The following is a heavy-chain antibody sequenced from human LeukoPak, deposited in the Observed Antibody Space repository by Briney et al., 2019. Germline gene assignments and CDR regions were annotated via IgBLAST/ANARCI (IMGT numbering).Heavy chain of an antibody. D-gene: IGHD6-13*01. V-gene: IGHV1-2*02. CDR1: RYTFTGYY. Sequence: ASVKVSCKASRYTFTGYYIHWVRQTTCQGLEWMGWINPYSGGTNYAQEFQDRVTMTRDTSISTAYMELSRLRSDDSAMYYCARDRSGGSASVYYWGQGTLVTVSS. J-gene: IGHJ4*02. CDR2: INPYSGGT. CDR3: ARDRSGGSASVYY.